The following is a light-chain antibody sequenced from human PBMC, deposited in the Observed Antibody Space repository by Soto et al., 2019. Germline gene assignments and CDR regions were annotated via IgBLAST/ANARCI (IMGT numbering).Light chain of an antibody. V-gene: IGKV1-39*01. J-gene: IGKJ1*01. CDR3: QQSYSSPTWT. CDR2: AAS. Sequence: DIQMTQSPSSLSASVGDGVTITCRASQSIGISLNWYQQRPGKAPKLLVFAASSLQSGVPSRFSGSGSGTDFTLTTSSLHPEDFATYYCQQSYSSPTWTFGQGTKVDIK. CDR1: QSIGIS.